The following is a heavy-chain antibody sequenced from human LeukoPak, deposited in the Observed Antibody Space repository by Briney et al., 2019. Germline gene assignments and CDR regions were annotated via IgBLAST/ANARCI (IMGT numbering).Heavy chain of an antibody. CDR3: ARDRYDFWSGQHQRIYYYYYMDV. D-gene: IGHD3-3*01. CDR2: IRFDVSNR. Sequence: GGSLRLSCAASGFTFSSYDMHWVRQAPGKGLEWVAVIRFDVSNRFYANSVKGRFTISRDNSKNTLYLQMNSLRAEDTAVYYCARDRYDFWSGQHQRIYYYYYMDVWGKGTTVTVSS. V-gene: IGHV3-30*03. J-gene: IGHJ6*03. CDR1: GFTFSSYD.